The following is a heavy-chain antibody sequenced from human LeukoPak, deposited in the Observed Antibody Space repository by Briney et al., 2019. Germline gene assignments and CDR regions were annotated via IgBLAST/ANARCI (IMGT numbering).Heavy chain of an antibody. CDR3: ARDYYGSGSYYNGDAFDI. V-gene: IGHV1-18*01. CDR2: ISAYNGNR. J-gene: IGHJ3*02. D-gene: IGHD3-10*01. CDR1: GYTFTSYG. Sequence: GASVKVSCKASGYTFTSYGISWVRQAPGQGLEGMGWISAYNGNRNYAQKLQGRVTMTTDTSTSTAYMELRTLRSDDTAVYYCARDYYGSGSYYNGDAFDIWGQGTMVAVSS.